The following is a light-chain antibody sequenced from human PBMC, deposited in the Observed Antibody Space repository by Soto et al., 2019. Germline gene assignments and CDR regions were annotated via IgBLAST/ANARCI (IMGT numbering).Light chain of an antibody. Sequence: DIQMTQSPSTLSASVGDRVSITCRASQSINSWLAWYQQKPGKAPKVLIYKASSLETGVPSRFSGSGSGTEFTLTSSSLQPDDFATYYCQQYKHYSTFGQGTKVEI. CDR3: QQYKHYST. CDR2: KAS. J-gene: IGKJ1*01. V-gene: IGKV1-5*03. CDR1: QSINSW.